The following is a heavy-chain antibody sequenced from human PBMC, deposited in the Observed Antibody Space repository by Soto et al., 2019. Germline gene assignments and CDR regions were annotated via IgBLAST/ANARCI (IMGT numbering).Heavy chain of an antibody. CDR2: ISAYNGNT. CDR3: ARDCGDYGDYEVWFDT. D-gene: IGHD4-17*01. V-gene: IGHV1-18*04. CDR1: GYTFTSYG. Sequence: ASVKVSCKASGYTFTSYGISWVRQAPGQGLEWMGWISAYNGNTNYAQKLQGRVTMTTDTSTSTDYMELRSLRSDDTAVYYCARDCGDYGDYEVWFDTWGQGTLVTVSS. J-gene: IGHJ5*02.